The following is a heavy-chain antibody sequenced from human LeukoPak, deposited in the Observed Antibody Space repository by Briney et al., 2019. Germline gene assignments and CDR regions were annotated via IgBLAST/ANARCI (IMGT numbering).Heavy chain of an antibody. CDR2: IYYSGST. V-gene: IGHV4-30-4*08. D-gene: IGHD6-13*01. J-gene: IGHJ6*03. Sequence: SETPSLTCTVSGGSISSGDYYWSWIRQPPGKGLEWIGYIYYSGSTYYNPSLKSRVTISVDTSKNQFSLKLSSVTAADTAVYYCARASAAAGPGEDYYYYMDVWGKGTTVTVSS. CDR1: GGSISSGDYY. CDR3: ARASAAAGPGEDYYYYMDV.